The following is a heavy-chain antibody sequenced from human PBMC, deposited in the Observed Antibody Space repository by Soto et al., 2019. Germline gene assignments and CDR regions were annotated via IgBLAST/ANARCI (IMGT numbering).Heavy chain of an antibody. V-gene: IGHV3-11*01. D-gene: IGHD5-18*01. Sequence: LXLCCAGSVFTFSYYYMSWIRQAPWKGLEWVSYISSSGSTIYYADSVKGRFTISRDNAKNSLYLQMNSLRAEDTAVYYCARDGPQYRTPFDYWGQGTLVTVSS. CDR3: ARDGPQYRTPFDY. CDR2: ISSSGSTI. J-gene: IGHJ4*02. CDR1: VFTFSYYY.